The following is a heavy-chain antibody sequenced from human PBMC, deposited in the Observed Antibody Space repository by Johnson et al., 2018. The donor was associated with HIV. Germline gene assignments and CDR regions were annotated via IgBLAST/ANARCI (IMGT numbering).Heavy chain of an antibody. J-gene: IGHJ3*02. V-gene: IGHV3-30*04. CDR3: ARDSPNAFDI. CDR1: GFTFSSYA. CDR2: ISYDGSNK. Sequence: QVQLVESGGGVVQPGRSLRLSCAASGFTFSSYAMHWVRQAPGKGLEWVTIISYDGSNKYYVDSVKGRFTISRDNAKNSLYLQMNSLRAEDTAVYYCARDSPNAFDIWGQGTMVTVSS.